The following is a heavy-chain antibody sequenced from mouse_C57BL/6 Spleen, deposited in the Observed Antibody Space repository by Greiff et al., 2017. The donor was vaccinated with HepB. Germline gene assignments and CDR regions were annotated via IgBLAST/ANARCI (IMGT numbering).Heavy chain of an antibody. V-gene: IGHV3-1*01. Sequence: EVQLVESGPGMVKPSQSLSLTCTVTGYSITSGYDWHWIRHFPGNKLEWMGYISYSGSTNYNPSLKSRISITHDTSTNHFFLKLNSVTTEDTATYYCARGGDYDGSPKASFAYWGQGTLVTVSA. J-gene: IGHJ3*01. CDR3: ARGGDYDGSPKASFAY. CDR1: GYSITSGYD. D-gene: IGHD2-3*01. CDR2: ISYSGST.